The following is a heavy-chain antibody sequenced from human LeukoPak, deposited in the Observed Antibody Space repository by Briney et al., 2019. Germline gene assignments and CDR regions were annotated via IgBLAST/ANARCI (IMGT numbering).Heavy chain of an antibody. CDR1: GFTFSSYA. CDR2: ISGRGGST. Sequence: GGSLRLSCAASGFTFSSYAMSWVRQAPGKGLEWVSAISGRGGSTYYADSEKGRFTISRDNSKNTLYLQMNSLRAEDTAVYYCAKDQSVWFGELHDYWGQGTLVTVSS. J-gene: IGHJ4*02. D-gene: IGHD3-10*01. V-gene: IGHV3-23*01. CDR3: AKDQSVWFGELHDY.